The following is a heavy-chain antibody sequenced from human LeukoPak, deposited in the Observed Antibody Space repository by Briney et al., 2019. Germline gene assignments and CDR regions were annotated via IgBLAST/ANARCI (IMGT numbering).Heavy chain of an antibody. CDR1: GYTFTSYG. J-gene: IGHJ4*02. V-gene: IGHV1-18*01. CDR2: INTYNANT. D-gene: IGHD3-22*01. Sequence: ASVKVSCKASGYTFTSYGISWVRQAPGQGLEWMGWINTYNANTNHARKLQGRVTMTTDTSTSTAYMELRSLRSDDTAVYYCARVATMIVVVGGDYWGQGTLVTVSS. CDR3: ARVATMIVVVGGDY.